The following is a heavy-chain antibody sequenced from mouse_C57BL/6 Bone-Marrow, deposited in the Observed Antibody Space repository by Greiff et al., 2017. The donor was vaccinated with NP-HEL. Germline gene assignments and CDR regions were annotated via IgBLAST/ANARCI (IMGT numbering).Heavy chain of an antibody. D-gene: IGHD1-1*01. CDR3: TRDGSSYRWYFDV. CDR2: IDPENGDT. Sequence: EVKLMESGAELVRPGASVKLSCTASGFNIKDDYMHWVKQRPEQGLEWIGWIDPENGDTEYASKFQGKATITADTSSNTAYLQLSSLTSEDTAVYYCTRDGSSYRWYFDVWGTGTTVTVSS. V-gene: IGHV14-4*01. CDR1: GFNIKDDY. J-gene: IGHJ1*03.